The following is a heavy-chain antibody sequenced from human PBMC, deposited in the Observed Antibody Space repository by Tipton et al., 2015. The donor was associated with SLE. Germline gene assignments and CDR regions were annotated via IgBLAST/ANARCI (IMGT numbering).Heavy chain of an antibody. CDR3: AKSFAKWELPSGDY. CDR1: GFTFSSYA. D-gene: IGHD1-26*01. V-gene: IGHV3-23*01. Sequence: SLRLSCAASGFTFSSYAMSWVRQAPGKGLEWVSAISGSGGGTYYADSVKGRFTISRDNSKNTLYLQMNSLRAEDTAVYYCAKSFAKWELPSGDYWGQGTLVTVSS. CDR2: ISGSGGGT. J-gene: IGHJ4*02.